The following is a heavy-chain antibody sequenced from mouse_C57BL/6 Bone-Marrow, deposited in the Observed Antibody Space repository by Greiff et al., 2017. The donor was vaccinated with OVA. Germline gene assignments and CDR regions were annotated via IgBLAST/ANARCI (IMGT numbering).Heavy chain of an antibody. J-gene: IGHJ1*03. D-gene: IGHD1-3*01. Sequence: EVQLQQSGPELVKPGASVKIPCKASGYTFTDYNMDWVKQSHGKSLEWIGDINPNNGGTIYNQKFKGKATLTVDKSSSTAYMELRSLTSEDTAVYYCAIKLDTAARYFDVWGTGTTVTVSS. V-gene: IGHV1-18*01. CDR1: GYTFTDYN. CDR3: AIKLDTAARYFDV. CDR2: INPNNGGT.